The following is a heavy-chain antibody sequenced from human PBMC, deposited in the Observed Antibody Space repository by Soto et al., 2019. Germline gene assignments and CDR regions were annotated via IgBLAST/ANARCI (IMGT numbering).Heavy chain of an antibody. CDR2: INGDGSSI. CDR1: GFTISRHW. Sequence: GGSLRLSCAASGFTISRHWMHWVRRAPGKGLVWVSRINGDGSSINYADSVRGRFTISRDNAKNTLDLQMNSLRGEDTAVYYCAREVATDGLPSSSLMDVWGQGTTVTVYS. V-gene: IGHV3-74*01. D-gene: IGHD6-13*01. J-gene: IGHJ6*02. CDR3: AREVATDGLPSSSLMDV.